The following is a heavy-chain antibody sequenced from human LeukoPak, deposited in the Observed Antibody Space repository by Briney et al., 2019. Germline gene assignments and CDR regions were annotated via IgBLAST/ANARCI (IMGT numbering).Heavy chain of an antibody. CDR3: AKDGYSYGLAYYFDY. J-gene: IGHJ4*02. D-gene: IGHD5-18*01. Sequence: GGSLRLSCVASGFRFSSYGMHWVRQAPGKGLEWVAFIRFDGSDKYYADSVKGRFTISRDNSKNTLYLQMNSLRAEDTAVYYCAKDGYSYGLAYYFDYWGQGTLVTVSS. CDR2: IRFDGSDK. V-gene: IGHV3-30*02. CDR1: GFRFSSYG.